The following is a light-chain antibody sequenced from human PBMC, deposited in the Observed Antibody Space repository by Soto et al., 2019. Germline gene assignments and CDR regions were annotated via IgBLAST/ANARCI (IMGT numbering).Light chain of an antibody. Sequence: AIQMTQSPSSLSAFVGDRVTISCRASQGIRNDLAWYQQKPGRAPKLLIFAASNLQSGVPSRFSGSGSGTDFTPTISRXQPEDFATYDCLQLYNFSWTFGQGTKVDIK. CDR3: LQLYNFSWT. J-gene: IGKJ1*01. CDR1: QGIRND. V-gene: IGKV1-6*01. CDR2: AAS.